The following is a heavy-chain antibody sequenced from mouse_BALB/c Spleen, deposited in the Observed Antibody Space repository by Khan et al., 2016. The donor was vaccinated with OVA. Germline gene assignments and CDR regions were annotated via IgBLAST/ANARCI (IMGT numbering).Heavy chain of an antibody. D-gene: IGHD1-1*01. CDR2: ISYSGNT. V-gene: IGHV3-2*02. Sequence: VQLKESGPGLVKPSQSLSLTCTVTGYSITTDYAWNWIRQFPGNKLERMGFISYSGNTKYNPSLKSRISITRDTSKNQFFLQLKSVTTEDTARYYCARVYGGDFDYWGQGTTLTVSS. J-gene: IGHJ2*01. CDR1: GYSITTDYA. CDR3: ARVYGGDFDY.